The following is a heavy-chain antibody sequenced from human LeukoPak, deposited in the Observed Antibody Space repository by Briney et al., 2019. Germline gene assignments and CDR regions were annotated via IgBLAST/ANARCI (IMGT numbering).Heavy chain of an antibody. D-gene: IGHD3-10*01. V-gene: IGHV3-23*01. CDR2: ISGSGGST. CDR3: AKVKYYGSGSYFDAFDI. CDR1: GFTLSSYA. J-gene: IGHJ3*02. Sequence: HTGGSLRLSCAASGFTLSSYAMSWVRQAPGKGLEWVPAISGSGGSTYYADSVKGRFTISRDNSKNTLYLQMNSLRAEDTAVYYCAKVKYYGSGSYFDAFDIWGQGTMVTVSS.